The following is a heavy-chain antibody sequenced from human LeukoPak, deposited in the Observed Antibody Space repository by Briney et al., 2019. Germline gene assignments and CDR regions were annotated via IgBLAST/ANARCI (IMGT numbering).Heavy chain of an antibody. CDR3: VKRLNNYFDY. CDR1: GFTFSNYG. D-gene: IGHD4/OR15-4a*01. V-gene: IGHV3-64D*06. CDR2: ISSNGGST. Sequence: GGSLRLSCAASGFTFSNYGMTWVRQAPGKGLEFVSGISSNGGSTYYTDPVKGRLTISRDNSKNTVYLQMSSLRPEDTAVYFCVKRLNNYFDYWGQGTLVTVSS. J-gene: IGHJ4*02.